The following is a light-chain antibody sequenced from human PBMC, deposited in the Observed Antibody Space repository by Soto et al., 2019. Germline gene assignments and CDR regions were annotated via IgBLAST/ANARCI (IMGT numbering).Light chain of an antibody. Sequence: DIQMTQSPSTLSASVGDRVSIACRASERISVWVAWYQQKPGKAPKLLIQKASSLESGVPSRFSGSGSGTDFTLTISSLEPDDFATYYCQQYYTMSTFGQGTKLEI. V-gene: IGKV1-5*03. CDR2: KAS. J-gene: IGKJ2*02. CDR3: QQYYTMST. CDR1: ERISVW.